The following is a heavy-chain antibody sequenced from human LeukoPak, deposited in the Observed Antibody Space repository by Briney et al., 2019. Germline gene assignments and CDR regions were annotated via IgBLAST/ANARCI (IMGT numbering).Heavy chain of an antibody. CDR2: ISSSSTTI. D-gene: IGHD1-1*01. J-gene: IGHJ4*02. CDR1: GFTFSSYS. Sequence: GGSLRLSCAASGFTFSSYSMMWVRQAPGKGLEWVSYISSSSTTIHYADSVKGRFTISRDNAKNSVYLQMNSLRAEDTAVYYCARDPSSYPGNEKVEDYWGQGTLVTVSS. V-gene: IGHV3-48*01. CDR3: ARDPSSYPGNEKVEDY.